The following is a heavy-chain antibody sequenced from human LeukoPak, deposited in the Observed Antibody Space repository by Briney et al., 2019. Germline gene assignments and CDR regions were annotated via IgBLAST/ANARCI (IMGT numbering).Heavy chain of an antibody. V-gene: IGHV1-8*02. CDR1: GYTFKNYD. CDR3: ARATPGGLHGYSFDY. D-gene: IGHD5-24*01. CDR2: MNPNSGNT. J-gene: IGHJ4*02. Sequence: ASVKVSCKASGYTFKNYDINWVRQATGQGLEWMGWMNPNSGNTGFAQKFQDRVGMTRDTSINTAYMELTSLRSGDTAVYYCARATPGGLHGYSFDYWGQGTVVTVCS.